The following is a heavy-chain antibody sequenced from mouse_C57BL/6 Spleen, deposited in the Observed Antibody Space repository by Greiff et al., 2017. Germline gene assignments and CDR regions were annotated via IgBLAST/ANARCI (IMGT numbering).Heavy chain of an antibody. D-gene: IGHD2-3*01. J-gene: IGHJ3*01. CDR1: GFTFSDYG. V-gene: IGHV5-17*01. Sequence: DVHLVESGGGLVKPGGSLKLSCAASGFTFSDYGMHWVRQAPETGLEWVAYISSGSSTIYYADTVKGRFTISRDNAKNTRFLQMTSLRSEDTAMYYCARDGYYAWFAYWGQGTLVTVSA. CDR3: ARDGYYAWFAY. CDR2: ISSGSSTI.